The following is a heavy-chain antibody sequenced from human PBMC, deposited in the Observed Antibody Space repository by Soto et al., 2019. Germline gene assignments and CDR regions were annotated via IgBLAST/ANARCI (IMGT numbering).Heavy chain of an antibody. J-gene: IGHJ4*02. D-gene: IGHD6-6*01. CDR2: INPSGGT. CDR1: GGSFSTDY. Sequence: QVQLQQWGAGLLKPSETLSLTCAVYGGSFSTDYWSWLRQPPGKGLEWIGEINPSGGTNYNPSLKSRVTISVATSKDQCSLKLGSVTAADTAVYYCARVLAARASRDFDYWGQGTLVTVSS. CDR3: ARVLAARASRDFDY. V-gene: IGHV4-34*01.